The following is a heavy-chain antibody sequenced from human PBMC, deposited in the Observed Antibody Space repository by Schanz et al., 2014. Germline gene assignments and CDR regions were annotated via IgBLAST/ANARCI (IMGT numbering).Heavy chain of an antibody. CDR1: GFTFRNYA. J-gene: IGHJ4*02. CDR3: ARGRSGWNDLFDF. Sequence: EVQLVESGGDLVQPGRSLRLSCAASGFTFRNYALSWVRQAPGKGLAWVSAISGSGGSTYYADSVKGRFTISRDNSNHTLYLQMNSLRAEDTAVYYCARGRSGWNDLFDFWGQGTLVTVSS. V-gene: IGHV3-23*04. D-gene: IGHD1-1*01. CDR2: ISGSGGST.